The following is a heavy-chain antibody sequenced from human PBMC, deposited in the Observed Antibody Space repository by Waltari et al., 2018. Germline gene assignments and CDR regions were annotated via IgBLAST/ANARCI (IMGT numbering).Heavy chain of an antibody. CDR3: ACDADYYDSSGSY. CDR2: ISASNGNT. Sequence: QVQLVQSGAEVKKPGASVKVSCKASGYTFTSYGISWVRQAPGQGLEWMGWISASNGNTNYARSLQGRVTMTTDTSTITAYMELRSLRSDDTAVYSCACDADYYDSSGSYCGQGTLVTVSS. D-gene: IGHD3-22*01. J-gene: IGHJ4*02. V-gene: IGHV1-18*01. CDR1: GYTFTSYG.